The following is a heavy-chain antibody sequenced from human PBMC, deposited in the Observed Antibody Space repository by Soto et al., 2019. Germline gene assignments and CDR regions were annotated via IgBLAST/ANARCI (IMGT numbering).Heavy chain of an antibody. CDR1: GGSISSGDYY. J-gene: IGHJ4*02. D-gene: IGHD3-10*01. CDR2: IYYSGST. Sequence: LSLTCTVAGGSISSGDYYWSWIRQPPGKGLEWIGYIYYSGSTYYNPSLKSRVTISVDKSKNQFSLKLSSVTAADTAVYYCASGFPSDYWGQGTLVTVYS. V-gene: IGHV4-30-4*01. CDR3: ASGFPSDY.